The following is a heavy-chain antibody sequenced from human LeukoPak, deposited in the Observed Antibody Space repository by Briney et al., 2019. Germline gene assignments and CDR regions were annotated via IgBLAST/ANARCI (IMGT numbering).Heavy chain of an antibody. CDR3: ARERITMVRGVTHDAFDI. D-gene: IGHD3-10*01. V-gene: IGHV1-2*02. CDR2: INPNSGGT. J-gene: IGHJ3*02. Sequence: GASVKVSCKASGYTFTGYYMHWVRQAPGQGLEWMGWINPNSGGTNYAQKFQGRVTMTRDTSISTAYMELSRLRSDDTAVYYCARERITMVRGVTHDAFDIWGQGTMVTVSS. CDR1: GYTFTGYY.